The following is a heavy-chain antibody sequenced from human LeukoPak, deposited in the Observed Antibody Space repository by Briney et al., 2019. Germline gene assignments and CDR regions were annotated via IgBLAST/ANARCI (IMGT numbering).Heavy chain of an antibody. CDR3: AREDGYCSGGNCYSYFDS. D-gene: IGHD2-15*01. Sequence: QPGGSLRLSCAASGFTFSHFWMSWVRQAPGKGLERVAYIKKTGSETYYVDSVKGRFTITRDNTRNSLFLQMYSLRAEDTAVYFCAREDGYCSGGNCYSYFDSWGQGTLVTVSS. CDR1: GFTFSHFW. V-gene: IGHV3-7*01. CDR2: IKKTGSET. J-gene: IGHJ4*02.